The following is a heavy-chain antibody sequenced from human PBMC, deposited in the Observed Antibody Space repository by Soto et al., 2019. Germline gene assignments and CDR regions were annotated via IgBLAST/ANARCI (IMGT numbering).Heavy chain of an antibody. D-gene: IGHD4-17*01. Sequence: GSLRLSCAGSGFTFSNYAMNWVRQAPGKGLEWVSYISHKSSATYHADSVKGRFTISRDNAQNSLYLQMNSLTDEDTAIYYCASYSYSSTTVTIMDFSGRGTLVTVS. CDR1: GFTFSNYA. CDR2: ISHKSSAT. V-gene: IGHV3-48*02. CDR3: ASYSYSSTTVTIMDF. J-gene: IGHJ4*02.